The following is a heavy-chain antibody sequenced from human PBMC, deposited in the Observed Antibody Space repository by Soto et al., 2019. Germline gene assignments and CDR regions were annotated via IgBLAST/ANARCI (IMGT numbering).Heavy chain of an antibody. Sequence: QVQLVESGGGVVQPGRSLRLSCAASGFTFSSYAMHWVRQAPGKGLEWVAVISYDGSNKYYADSVKGRFTISRDNSKNTLYLQMNTLRDDDTAVYYCAIGSSSSYYYYGMDVWGQGTTVTVSS. V-gene: IGHV3-30-3*01. D-gene: IGHD6-6*01. CDR1: GFTFSSYA. J-gene: IGHJ6*02. CDR2: ISYDGSNK. CDR3: AIGSSSSYYYYGMDV.